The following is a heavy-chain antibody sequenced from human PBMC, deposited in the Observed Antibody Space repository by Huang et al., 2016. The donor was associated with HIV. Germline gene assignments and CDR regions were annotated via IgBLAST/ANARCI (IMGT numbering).Heavy chain of an antibody. J-gene: IGHJ4*02. CDR2: GTPIFDKT. V-gene: IGHV1-69*01. CDR1: GGTFSSYV. CDR3: ATGPRGSGIFN. Sequence: QVQLVQSGAEVKKPGSSVTVSCKASGGTFSSYVISWVRQAPGQGLEVMGGGTPIFDKTNDAQKFQGRVTIIADESTRTAYMEMSSLRPEDTATYYCATGPRGSGIFNWGQGTLVIVSS. D-gene: IGHD1-26*01.